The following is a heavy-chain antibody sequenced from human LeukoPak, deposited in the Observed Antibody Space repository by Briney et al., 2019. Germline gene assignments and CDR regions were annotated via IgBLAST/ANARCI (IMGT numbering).Heavy chain of an antibody. V-gene: IGHV1-69*13. Sequence: SVKVSCKASGGTFSSYAISWVRQAPGQGLEWMGGIIPIFGTANYAQKFQGRVTITADESTSTAYMELSSLRSEDTAEYYCAGDRGPKGMARMPDAFDIWGQGTMVTVSS. CDR1: GGTFSSYA. CDR3: AGDRGPKGMARMPDAFDI. J-gene: IGHJ3*02. D-gene: IGHD5-24*01. CDR2: IIPIFGTA.